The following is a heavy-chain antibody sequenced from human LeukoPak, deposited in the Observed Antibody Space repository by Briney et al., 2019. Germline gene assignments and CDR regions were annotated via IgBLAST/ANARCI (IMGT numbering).Heavy chain of an antibody. J-gene: IGHJ3*02. D-gene: IGHD2-15*01. V-gene: IGHV3-30*04. CDR2: ISYDGSNK. Sequence: PGGSLRLSCAASGFTFSSYAMHWVRQAPGKGLEWVAVISYDGSNKYYADSVKGRFTISRDNSKNTLYLQMNSLRAEDTAVYYCAREPLRCSGGSCYHSGDAFDIWGQGTMVTVSS. CDR1: GFTFSSYA. CDR3: AREPLRCSGGSCYHSGDAFDI.